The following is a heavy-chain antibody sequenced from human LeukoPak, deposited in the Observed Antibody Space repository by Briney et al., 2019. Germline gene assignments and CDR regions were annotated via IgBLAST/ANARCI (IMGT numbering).Heavy chain of an antibody. D-gene: IGHD5-12*01. J-gene: IGHJ3*02. Sequence: ASVKVSRKASGYTFTDYYILWVRQAPGQGPEWMGWISPNSGGTNYAQNFKGRVTMTRDTSISTAYMELNSLTSDDTAVYYCARDLPKSGYVGALDIWGQGTMVTVSS. CDR1: GYTFTDYY. CDR2: ISPNSGGT. V-gene: IGHV1-2*02. CDR3: ARDLPKSGYVGALDI.